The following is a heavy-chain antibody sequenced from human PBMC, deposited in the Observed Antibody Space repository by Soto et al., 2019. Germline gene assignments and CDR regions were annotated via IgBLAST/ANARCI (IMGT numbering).Heavy chain of an antibody. D-gene: IGHD3-22*01. CDR3: AREHPDSRGNYGGLGSRAFDI. Sequence: VQLVESGGGVVQPGRSLRLSCAPSGFTLSTYTFPRVRQAQGKGRECVAVISDDGDNNYAVSVKGRFTLSRDISMNTLYLQMNSLRTEDTALYYCAREHPDSRGNYGGLGSRAFDIWGQGTMGTVSS. CDR1: GFTLSTYT. J-gene: IGHJ3*02. CDR2: ISDDGDN. V-gene: IGHV3-30-3*01.